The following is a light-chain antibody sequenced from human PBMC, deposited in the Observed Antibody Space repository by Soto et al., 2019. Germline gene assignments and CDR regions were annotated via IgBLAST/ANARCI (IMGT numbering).Light chain of an antibody. J-gene: IGLJ2*01. CDR1: SSNIGATYD. CDR3: QSYDSSLSGSVV. Sequence: QSVLRQPPSVSGAPGQRVTISCTGSSSNIGATYDVHWYQQHPGTAPKLLIYGNNNRPSGVPDRFSGSKSGTSASLAITGLQAEDEADYYCQSYDSSLSGSVVFGGGTKLTVL. V-gene: IGLV1-40*01. CDR2: GNN.